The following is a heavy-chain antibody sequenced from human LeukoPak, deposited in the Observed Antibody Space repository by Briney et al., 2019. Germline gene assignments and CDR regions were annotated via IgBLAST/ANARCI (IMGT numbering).Heavy chain of an antibody. Sequence: GESLKISCKGSGYSFTSYWIGWVRQMPGKGLEWMGIIYPGDSDTRYSPSFQGQVTISADKSISTAYLQWSSLKASDTAMYYCAGCGNGYNWEDAFDIWGQGTMVTVSS. CDR3: AGCGNGYNWEDAFDI. CDR2: IYPGDSDT. J-gene: IGHJ3*02. V-gene: IGHV5-51*01. CDR1: GYSFTSYW. D-gene: IGHD5-24*01.